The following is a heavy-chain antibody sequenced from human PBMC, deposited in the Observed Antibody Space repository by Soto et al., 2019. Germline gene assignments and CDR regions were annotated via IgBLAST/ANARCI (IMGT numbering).Heavy chain of an antibody. D-gene: IGHD2-15*01. CDR1: GGSISSYY. J-gene: IGHJ5*02. CDR3: ARQCRGVTCPWFVP. CDR2: IYYSGST. V-gene: IGHV4-59*08. Sequence: SETLSLTCTVSGGSISSYYWSWIRQPQGKGLEWIGSIYYSGSTNYNPSLKSRVTISVDTSKNQFSLTLTSVTAADTAVYYCARQCRGVTCPWFVPWGQGTLVTVSS.